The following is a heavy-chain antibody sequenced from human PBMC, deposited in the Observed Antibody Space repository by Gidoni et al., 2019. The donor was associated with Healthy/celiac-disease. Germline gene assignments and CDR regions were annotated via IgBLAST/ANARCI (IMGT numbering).Heavy chain of an antibody. Sequence: EVQLVESGGGLVKPGGSLRLSCAASGFPFSGYSMNWVRQAPGKGLEWVSSISSSSSYIYYADSVKGRFTISRDNAKNSLYLQMNSLRAEDTAVYYCARVRRAGYGDYELGFDYWGQGTLVTVSS. V-gene: IGHV3-21*01. J-gene: IGHJ4*02. CDR3: ARVRRAGYGDYELGFDY. CDR1: GFPFSGYS. D-gene: IGHD4-17*01. CDR2: ISSSSSYI.